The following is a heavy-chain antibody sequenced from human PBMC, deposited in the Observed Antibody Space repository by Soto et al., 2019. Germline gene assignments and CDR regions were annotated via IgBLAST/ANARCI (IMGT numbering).Heavy chain of an antibody. Sequence: ASVKVSCKASGYTFTSYVISWVRQAPGQGLEWMGWISAYNGNTNYSQKFQGRVTMTRNTSISTAYMELSSLRSEDTAVYYCARAYYYDSSGYYCPCDYWGQGTLVTVSS. V-gene: IGHV1-18*01. D-gene: IGHD3-22*01. CDR3: ARAYYYDSSGYYCPCDY. J-gene: IGHJ4*02. CDR1: GYTFTSYV. CDR2: ISAYNGNT.